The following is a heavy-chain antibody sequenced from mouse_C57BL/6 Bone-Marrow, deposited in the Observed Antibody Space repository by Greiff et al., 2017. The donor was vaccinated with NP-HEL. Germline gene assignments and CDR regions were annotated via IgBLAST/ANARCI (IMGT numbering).Heavy chain of an antibody. D-gene: IGHD1-1*01. V-gene: IGHV5-9*01. Sequence: EVKLMESGGGLVKPGGSLKLSCAASGFTFSSYTMSWVRQTPEKRLEWVATISGGGGNTYYPDSVKGRFTISRDNAKNTLYLQMSSLRSEDTALYYCARHEGTTVNYWGQGTTLTVSS. CDR2: ISGGGGNT. CDR1: GFTFSSYT. J-gene: IGHJ2*01. CDR3: ARHEGTTVNY.